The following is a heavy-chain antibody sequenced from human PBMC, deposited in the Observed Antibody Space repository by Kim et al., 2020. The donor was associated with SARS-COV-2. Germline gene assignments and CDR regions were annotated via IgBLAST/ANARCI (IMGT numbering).Heavy chain of an antibody. Sequence: GGSLRLSCAASGFTFSDYYMSWIRQAPGKGLEWVSYISSSGSTIYYADSVKGRFTISRDNAKNSLYLQMNSLRAEDTAVYYCARDSYYDILTGYFGYYYYGMDVWGQGTTVTVSS. CDR1: GFTFSDYY. J-gene: IGHJ6*02. V-gene: IGHV3-11*04. D-gene: IGHD3-9*01. CDR2: ISSSGSTI. CDR3: ARDSYYDILTGYFGYYYYGMDV.